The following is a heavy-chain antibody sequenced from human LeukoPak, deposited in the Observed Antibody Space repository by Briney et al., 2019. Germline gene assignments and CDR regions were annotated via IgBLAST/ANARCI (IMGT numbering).Heavy chain of an antibody. V-gene: IGHV3-48*01. Sequence: FADSVKGRFSISRDNAKKSLFLQMNSLRVEDTAVYYCARGLYSGAYSYDYWGQGTLVTVSS. J-gene: IGHJ4*02. CDR3: ARGLYSGAYSYDY. D-gene: IGHD5-12*01.